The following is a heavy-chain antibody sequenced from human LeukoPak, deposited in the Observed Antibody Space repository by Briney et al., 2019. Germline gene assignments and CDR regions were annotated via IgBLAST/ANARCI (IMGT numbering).Heavy chain of an antibody. CDR2: IYYSGST. CDR1: GGSIGSYY. V-gene: IGHV4-59*01. CDR3: ARVATEQSFDY. Sequence: SETLSLTCTVSGGSIGSYYWNWIRQPPGKGLEWIGYIYYSGSTNYNPSLKSRVTISVDTSKNQFSLKLSSVTAADTAVYYCARVATEQSFDYWGQGTLVTVSS. J-gene: IGHJ4*02. D-gene: IGHD5-12*01.